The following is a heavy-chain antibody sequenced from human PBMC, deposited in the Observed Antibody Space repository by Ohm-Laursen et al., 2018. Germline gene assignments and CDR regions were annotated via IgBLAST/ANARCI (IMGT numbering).Heavy chain of an antibody. J-gene: IGHJ4*02. V-gene: IGHV3-9*01. CDR1: GFTFDDYS. D-gene: IGHD5-18*01. CDR3: ARNVYGYGSSFDY. Sequence: SLRLSCAASGFTFDDYSMHWVRQAPGKGLEWVSGITWNSGIIDYADSVKGRFTISRDNAKNSLYLQMNSLRAEDTAVYYCARNVYGYGSSFDYWGQGTLVTVSS. CDR2: ITWNSGII.